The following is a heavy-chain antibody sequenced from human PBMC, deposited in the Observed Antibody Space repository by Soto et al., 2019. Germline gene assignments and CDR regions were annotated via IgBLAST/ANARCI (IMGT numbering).Heavy chain of an antibody. J-gene: IGHJ4*02. CDR1: GYTFTTYC. Sequence: QVQLVQSGAEVKKPGASVKVSCKASGYTFTTYCISWERQAPGQGLEWMGWISDYNGNTKYAQKLQGRVNMTTVTSTSTAYMELRSLTSDVTAGYYCARSSPHVDYWGQGTLVTVS. CDR3: ARSSPHVDY. V-gene: IGHV1-18*01. CDR2: ISDYNGNT.